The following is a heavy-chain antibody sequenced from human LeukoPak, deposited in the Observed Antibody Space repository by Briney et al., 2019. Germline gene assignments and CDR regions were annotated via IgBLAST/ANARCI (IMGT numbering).Heavy chain of an antibody. CDR2: IDESGGST. CDR3: ARVRYSSGWYAHFDY. CDR1: GFTFSSYI. V-gene: IGHV3-23*01. D-gene: IGHD6-19*01. Sequence: GGSLRLSCAASGFTFSSYIMTWVRQAPGKGLEWVSSIDESGGSTYYADSVKGQFTISRDNSQSSLYLEMNSLRAEDTAVYYCARVRYSSGWYAHFDYWGQGTLVTVSS. J-gene: IGHJ4*02.